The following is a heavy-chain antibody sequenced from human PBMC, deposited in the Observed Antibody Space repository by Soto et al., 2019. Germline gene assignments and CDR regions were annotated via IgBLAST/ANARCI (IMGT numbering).Heavy chain of an antibody. CDR3: ARVGPTGGSHWFDP. CDR1: GFTFSDYY. CDR2: ISISDTYP. J-gene: IGHJ5*02. D-gene: IGHD3-10*01. Sequence: QVQLVESGGGLVKPGGSLRLACAASGFTFSDYYMIWIRQAPGKGLEWVSYISISDTYPNYADSVKGRFTISRDNAKNSLYLQMNSLRVEDTAVYYCARVGPTGGSHWFDPWGQGTLVTVSS. V-gene: IGHV3-11*05.